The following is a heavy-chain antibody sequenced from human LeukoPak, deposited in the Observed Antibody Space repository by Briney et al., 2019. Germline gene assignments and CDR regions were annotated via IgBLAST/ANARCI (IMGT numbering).Heavy chain of an antibody. D-gene: IGHD6-13*01. CDR1: GYTFTGYY. CDR3: ARIKWSAAND. J-gene: IGHJ4*02. Sequence: ASVKVSCKASGYTFTGYYMHWVRQAPGQGLEWMRWINPNSGDTNYDQKFQGRITMSRDTSISTAYMDLSRLRSDDTAVYYCARIKWSAANDWGQGTLVTVSS. CDR2: INPNSGDT. V-gene: IGHV1-2*02.